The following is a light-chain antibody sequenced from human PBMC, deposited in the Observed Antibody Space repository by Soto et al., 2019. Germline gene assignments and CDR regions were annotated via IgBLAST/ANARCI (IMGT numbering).Light chain of an antibody. CDR2: KAS. V-gene: IGKV1-5*03. J-gene: IGKJ1*01. Sequence: DIQMTQSPSTLSASVGDRVTITCRASQSISSWLAWYQQKPGKAPKLLIYKASSLESGGPSRFSVSGSGTEFTLTISSLQPDDFATYYCQQYNSYSRTFGQGTKVEIK. CDR3: QQYNSYSRT. CDR1: QSISSW.